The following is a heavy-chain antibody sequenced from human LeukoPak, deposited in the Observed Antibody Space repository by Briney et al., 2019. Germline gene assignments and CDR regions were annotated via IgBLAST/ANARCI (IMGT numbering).Heavy chain of an antibody. V-gene: IGHV1-18*01. Sequence: SVKVSCKASGYTFTSYGISWVRQAPGQGLEWMGWISGHNGNTKYAQKLQGRVTMTTDTSTSTAFMELRNLSSDDAAVYYCARTMTTMTTHGELDFWGQGTLVTVSS. CDR2: ISGHNGNT. D-gene: IGHD4-17*01. CDR1: GYTFTSYG. CDR3: ARTMTTMTTHGELDF. J-gene: IGHJ4*02.